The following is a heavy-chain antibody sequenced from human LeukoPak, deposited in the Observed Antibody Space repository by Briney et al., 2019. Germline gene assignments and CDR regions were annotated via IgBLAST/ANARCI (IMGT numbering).Heavy chain of an antibody. J-gene: IGHJ6*03. CDR2: IYSGGST. Sequence: GGSLRLSCAASGFTVSSNYMRWVRQAPGKGLEWVSVIYSGGSTYYADSVKGRFTVSRDNSKNTLYLQMNSLRAEDTVIYYCARVINQGLWFGESQEYYYYYYMDVWSKGTTVTVSS. CDR1: GFTVSSNY. CDR3: ARVINQGLWFGESQEYYYYYYMDV. V-gene: IGHV3-53*01. D-gene: IGHD3-10*01.